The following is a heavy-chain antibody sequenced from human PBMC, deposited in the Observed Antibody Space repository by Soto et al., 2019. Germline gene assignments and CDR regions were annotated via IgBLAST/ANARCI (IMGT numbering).Heavy chain of an antibody. CDR3: ASVTPSPAVYFDY. Sequence: PGGSLRLSCPASGFTFSSYWMSWVRQAPGKGLEWVANIKQDGSEKYYVDSVKGRFTISRDNAKNSLYLQMNSLRAEDTAVYYCASVTPSPAVYFDYWGHGTLVTLSS. CDR2: IKQDGSEK. J-gene: IGHJ4*01. D-gene: IGHD2-2*01. CDR1: GFTFSSYW. V-gene: IGHV3-7*05.